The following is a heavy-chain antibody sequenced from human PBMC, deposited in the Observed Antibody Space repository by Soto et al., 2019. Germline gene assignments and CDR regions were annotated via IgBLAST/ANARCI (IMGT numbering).Heavy chain of an antibody. Sequence: LRLSCAASGFTFDDYAMHWVRQAPGKGLEWVSGISWNSGSIGYADSVKGRFTISRDNAKNSLYLQMNSLRAEDTALYYCAKDIGGYSYYYYGMDVWGQGTTVTVSS. D-gene: IGHD1-26*01. CDR3: AKDIGGYSYYYYGMDV. CDR2: ISWNSGSI. J-gene: IGHJ6*02. V-gene: IGHV3-9*01. CDR1: GFTFDDYA.